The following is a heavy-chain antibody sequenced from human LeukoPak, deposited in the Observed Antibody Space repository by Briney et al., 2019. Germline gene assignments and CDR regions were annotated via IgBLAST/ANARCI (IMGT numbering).Heavy chain of an antibody. CDR2: INPNSGGT. J-gene: IGHJ5*02. CDR3: ARDEIVVEANWFDP. D-gene: IGHD2-15*01. CDR1: GYTFTSYY. Sequence: ASVKVSCKASGYTFTSYYMHWVRQAPGQGLEWMGWINPNSGGTNYAQKFQGRVTMTRDTSISTAYMELSRLRSDDTAVYYCARDEIVVEANWFDPWGQGTLVTVSS. V-gene: IGHV1-2*02.